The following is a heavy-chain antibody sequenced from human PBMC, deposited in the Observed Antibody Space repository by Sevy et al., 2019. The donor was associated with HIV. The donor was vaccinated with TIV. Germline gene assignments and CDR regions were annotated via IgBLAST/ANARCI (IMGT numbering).Heavy chain of an antibody. Sequence: SETLSLTCTVSGGSISSYYWSWIRQPAGKGLEWIGRIYTSGSTNYNPSLKSRVTMSGDTSKNQFSLKLSSVTAADTAVYYCAREEEIFGVVIIGYWGQGTLVTVSS. J-gene: IGHJ4*02. V-gene: IGHV4-4*07. CDR3: AREEEIFGVVIIGY. D-gene: IGHD3-3*01. CDR2: IYTSGST. CDR1: GGSISSYY.